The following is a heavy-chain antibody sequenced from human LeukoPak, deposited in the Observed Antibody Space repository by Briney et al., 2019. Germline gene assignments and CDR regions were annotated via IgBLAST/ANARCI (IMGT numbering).Heavy chain of an antibody. CDR2: LWYDGSNK. CDR1: GFTFSSYG. CDR3: ARDQAYYDFWSGYYPSGAFDI. D-gene: IGHD3-3*01. V-gene: IGHV3-33*01. Sequence: PGRSLRLSCAASGFTFSSYGMHWVRQAPGKGLEWVAVLWYDGSNKYYADSVKGRFTISRDNSKNTLYLQMNSLRAEDTAVYYCARDQAYYDFWSGYYPSGAFDIWGQGTMVTVSS. J-gene: IGHJ3*02.